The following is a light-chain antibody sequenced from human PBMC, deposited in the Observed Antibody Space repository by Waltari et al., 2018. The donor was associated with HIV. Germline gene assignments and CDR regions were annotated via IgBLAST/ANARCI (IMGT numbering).Light chain of an antibody. Sequence: SYELTQPPSVSVSPGETASITCSGDELGSRYVSWYQQKPGQSPLLVIYQDTKRPSGIPERFSGANSGNTGTLTISGIQTMDEADYYCQAWGTSNVVFGGGTKLTVL. CDR1: ELGSRY. V-gene: IGLV3-1*01. CDR2: QDT. J-gene: IGLJ2*01. CDR3: QAWGTSNVV.